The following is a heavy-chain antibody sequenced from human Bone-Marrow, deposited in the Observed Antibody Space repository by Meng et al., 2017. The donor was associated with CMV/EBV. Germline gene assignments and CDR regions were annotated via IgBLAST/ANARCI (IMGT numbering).Heavy chain of an antibody. V-gene: IGHV1-18*01. CDR2: ISAYNGNT. Sequence: ASVKVSCKASGYTFTSYGISWVRQAPGQGLEWMGWISAYNGNTNYAQKLQGRVTITTDESTSTAYMELSSLRSEDTAVYYCARPGYCSSTSCYLLDYWGQGTLVTVSS. CDR3: ARPGYCSSTSCYLLDY. J-gene: IGHJ4*02. D-gene: IGHD2-2*01. CDR1: GYTFTSYG.